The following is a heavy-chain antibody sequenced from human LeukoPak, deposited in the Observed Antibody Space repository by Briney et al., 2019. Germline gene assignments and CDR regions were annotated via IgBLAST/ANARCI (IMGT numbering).Heavy chain of an antibody. CDR2: INHSGST. D-gene: IGHD3-22*01. J-gene: IGHJ4*02. V-gene: IGHV4-34*01. CDR3: AALGEFYDSSGYYYN. Sequence: SETLSLTCAVYGVSFSGYYWSWIRQPPGKGLEWIGEINHSGSTYYNPSLKSRVTISVDSSKNQFSLKLTSVTAAVTAVYYCAALGEFYDSSGYYYNWGQGTLVTVSS. CDR1: GVSFSGYY.